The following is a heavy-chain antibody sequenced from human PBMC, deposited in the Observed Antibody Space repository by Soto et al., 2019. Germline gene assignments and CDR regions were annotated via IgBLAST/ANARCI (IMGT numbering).Heavy chain of an antibody. D-gene: IGHD6-13*01. J-gene: IGHJ6*03. V-gene: IGHV3-7*01. CDR3: AREEYSSSWYQENYYYYYYMDV. CDR1: GFTFSSYW. Sequence: GGSLRLSCAASGFTFSSYWMSWVRQAPGKGLEWVANIKQDGSEKYYVDSVKGRFTISRDNAKNSLYLQMNSLRAEDTAVYYCAREEYSSSWYQENYYYYYYMDVWGKGTTVTVSS. CDR2: IKQDGSEK.